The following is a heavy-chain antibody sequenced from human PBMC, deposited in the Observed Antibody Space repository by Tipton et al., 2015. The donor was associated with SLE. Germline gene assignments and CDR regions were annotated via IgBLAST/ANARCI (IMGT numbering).Heavy chain of an antibody. J-gene: IGHJ4*02. CDR1: GYTFSDYH. D-gene: IGHD3-22*01. V-gene: IGHV1-2*06. CDR2: IYPKTGDT. Sequence: QVQLVQSGPEVKKSGASVRVSCKSSGYTFSDYHMHWVRQAPGQGLEWMGRIYPKTGDTSYAQKFQGRVTMTSDTSVSTAYMELRRLRSDDTAVYYCAREHFYESNGYYLGFYYFDYWGQGTLVTVSS. CDR3: AREHFYESNGYYLGFYYFDY.